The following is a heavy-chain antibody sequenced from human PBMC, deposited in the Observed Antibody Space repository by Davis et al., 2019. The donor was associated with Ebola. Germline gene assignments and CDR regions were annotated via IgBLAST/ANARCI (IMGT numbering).Heavy chain of an antibody. D-gene: IGHD3-3*01. J-gene: IGHJ4*02. CDR3: ASWAGSRSFDFWSGPFDY. Sequence: ASVKVSCKTSGYTFTAQYIHWVRQAPGQGLEWMGWVNPNSGGTNYVQKFQGRVTMTRDTSISTAYMELSSLRSDDTAVYYCASWAGSRSFDFWSGPFDYWGQGTLVTVSS. CDR1: GYTFTAQY. V-gene: IGHV1-2*02. CDR2: VNPNSGGT.